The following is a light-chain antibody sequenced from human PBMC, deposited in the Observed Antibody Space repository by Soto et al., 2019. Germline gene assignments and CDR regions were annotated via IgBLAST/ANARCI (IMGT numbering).Light chain of an antibody. CDR2: KAS. CDR3: QQYKSYSSS. J-gene: IGKJ2*03. CDR1: QSISNW. Sequence: DIQMTQSPSTLSTSVGDRVTITCRASQSISNWLAWYQQKPGKAPKLLIYKASTLESGVPSRFSGSGSGTPFTLTISSLQPDDFATYYCQQYKSYSSSFGQGTKLEIK. V-gene: IGKV1-5*03.